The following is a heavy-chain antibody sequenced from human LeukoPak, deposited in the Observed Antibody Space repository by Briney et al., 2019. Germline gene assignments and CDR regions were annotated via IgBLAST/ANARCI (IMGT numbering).Heavy chain of an antibody. CDR1: GFTFSNYW. V-gene: IGHV3-7*03. CDR2: IKQDGSGK. CDR3: AGGSGSSGFDC. D-gene: IGHD6-6*01. Sequence: PGGSLRLSCVASGFTFSNYWMSWVRLTSGKGLEWVASIKQDGSGKYYVDSVKGRFIISRDNAKNSLFLQMDSLRAEDTAVYYCAGGSGSSGFDCWGQGTLVTVSS. J-gene: IGHJ4*02.